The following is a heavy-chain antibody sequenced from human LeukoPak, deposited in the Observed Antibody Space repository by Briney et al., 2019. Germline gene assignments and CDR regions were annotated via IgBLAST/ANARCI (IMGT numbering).Heavy chain of an antibody. CDR1: GFTFSSYG. CDR2: IWYDGSNK. D-gene: IGHD3-16*02. Sequence: GGSLRLSCAASGFTFSSYGMHWVRQAPGKGLEWVAVIWYDGSNKYYADSVKGRFTISRDNSKNTLYLQMNSLRAEDTAVYYCARDLPSRLGESSPADYWGQGTLVTVSS. V-gene: IGHV3-33*01. J-gene: IGHJ4*02. CDR3: ARDLPSRLGESSPADY.